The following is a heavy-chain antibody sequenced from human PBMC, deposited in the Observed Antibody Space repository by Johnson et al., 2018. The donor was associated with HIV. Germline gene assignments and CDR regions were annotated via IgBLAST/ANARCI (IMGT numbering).Heavy chain of an antibody. J-gene: IGHJ3*02. V-gene: IGHV3-30*04. CDR2: ISYDGSNK. CDR1: GFTFSSYT. CDR3: ARGGIIHDAFDI. Sequence: QVQLVESGGGVVQPGRSLRLSCVASGFTFSSYTMHWVPQAPGKGLVWVAVISYDGSNKYFADSVKGRFTISSDNSKNTLYPQMSSQRAEDTAVYYCARGGIIHDAFDIWSQWTMVTVSS. D-gene: IGHD1-1*01.